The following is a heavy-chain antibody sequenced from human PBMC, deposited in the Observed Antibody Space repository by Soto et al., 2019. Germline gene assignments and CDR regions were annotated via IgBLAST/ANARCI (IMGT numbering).Heavy chain of an antibody. CDR3: AKDQGIRFSDY. CDR2: ISGSGGST. Sequence: EVQLLESGGGLVQPGGSLRLSCAASGFTFSSYAMNWVRQAPGKGLEWVSSISGSGGSTYYADSVKGRFTISRDNSKNTMNLQMNSLSAEDTAVYYCAKDQGIRFSDYWGQGTLVTVSS. J-gene: IGHJ4*02. V-gene: IGHV3-23*01. D-gene: IGHD3-3*01. CDR1: GFTFSSYA.